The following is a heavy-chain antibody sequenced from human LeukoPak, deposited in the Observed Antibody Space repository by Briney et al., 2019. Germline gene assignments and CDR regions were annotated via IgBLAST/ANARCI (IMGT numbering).Heavy chain of an antibody. CDR3: AKEASSGPLDY. Sequence: GRSLRLSCAASGFTFSTYAMHWVRQAPGKGLEWVAVISYDGSNKYYADSVKGRFTISRDNSRNTLYLQMSSLRVEDTAIYYCAKEASSGPLDYWGQGTLVTVSS. CDR2: ISYDGSNK. V-gene: IGHV3-30*18. J-gene: IGHJ4*02. CDR1: GFTFSTYA. D-gene: IGHD2-15*01.